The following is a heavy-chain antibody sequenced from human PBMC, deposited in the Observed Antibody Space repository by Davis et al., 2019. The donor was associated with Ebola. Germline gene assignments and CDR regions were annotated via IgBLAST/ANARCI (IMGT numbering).Heavy chain of an antibody. D-gene: IGHD6-25*01. Sequence: AASVKVSCKASGYTFTGYYMHWVRQAPGQGLEWMGRINPNSGGTNYAQKFQGRVTMTRDTSISTAYMEMRGLRSGDTAVYYCARGGLGSGLHILRYFRHWGQGTLVTVSS. V-gene: IGHV1-2*06. CDR3: ARGGLGSGLHILRYFRH. CDR2: INPNSGGT. CDR1: GYTFTGYY. J-gene: IGHJ1*01.